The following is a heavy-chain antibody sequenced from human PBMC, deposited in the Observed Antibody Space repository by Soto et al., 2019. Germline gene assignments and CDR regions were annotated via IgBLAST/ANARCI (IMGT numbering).Heavy chain of an antibody. V-gene: IGHV4-59*08. J-gene: IGHJ3*02. CDR2: IYYSGST. Sequence: PSETLSLTCAVYGGSFSGYYWSWIRQPPGKGLEWIGYIYYSGSTNYNPSLKSRVTISVDTSKNQFSLKLSSVTAADTAVYYCASRVEGDAFDIWGQGTMVTVSS. CDR3: ASRVEGDAFDI. CDR1: GGSFSGYY.